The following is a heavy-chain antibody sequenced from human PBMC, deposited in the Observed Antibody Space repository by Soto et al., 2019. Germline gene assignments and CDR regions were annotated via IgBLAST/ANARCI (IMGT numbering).Heavy chain of an antibody. CDR3: ARDRWFPGDNDYGDYVFDY. D-gene: IGHD4-17*01. Sequence: GASVKVSCKASGYTFTSYAMHWVRQAPGQRLEWMGWINAGNGNTKYSQKFQGRVTITRDTSASTAYMELSSLRSEDTAVYYCARDRWFPGDNDYGDYVFDYWGQGTLVTVSS. CDR1: GYTFTSYA. J-gene: IGHJ4*02. CDR2: INAGNGNT. V-gene: IGHV1-3*01.